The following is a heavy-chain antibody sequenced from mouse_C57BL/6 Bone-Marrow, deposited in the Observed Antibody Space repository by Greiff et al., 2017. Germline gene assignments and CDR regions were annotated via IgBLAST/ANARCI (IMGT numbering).Heavy chain of an antibody. CDR2: ISNLAYSI. D-gene: IGHD3-1*01. J-gene: IGHJ4*01. CDR1: GFTFSDYG. CDR3: ARRGLRAMDY. V-gene: IGHV5-15*04. Sequence: EVQLVESGGGLVQPGGSLKFSCAASGFTFSDYGMAWVRQAPRKGPEWVAIISNLAYSIDYADTVKGRCTISREKANNTLYLEMSSLRSEDTAMYYCARRGLRAMDYWGQGTSVTVSS.